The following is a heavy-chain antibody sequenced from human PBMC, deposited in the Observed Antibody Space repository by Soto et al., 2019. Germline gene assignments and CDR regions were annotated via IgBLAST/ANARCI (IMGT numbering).Heavy chain of an antibody. Sequence: GSLRLSCTASGFTFNTHWMHWVRQAPGKGLVWVSRIYFDGITTNYADSVKGRFTVSRDNAKNTVYLHVNTLRDEDTAVYYCARGGAMGVDYWGQGTLVTVSS. CDR1: GFTFNTHW. V-gene: IGHV3-74*01. D-gene: IGHD1-26*01. J-gene: IGHJ4*02. CDR2: IYFDGITT. CDR3: ARGGAMGVDY.